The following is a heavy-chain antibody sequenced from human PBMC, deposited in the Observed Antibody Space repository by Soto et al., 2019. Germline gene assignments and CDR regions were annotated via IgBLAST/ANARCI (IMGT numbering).Heavy chain of an antibody. CDR2: IYYSGST. V-gene: IGHV4-31*03. CDR1: GGSISSGGYY. CDR3: ARFPLRHYYDSSGYLTA. Sequence: QVQLQESGPGLVKPSQTLSLTCTVSGGSISSGGYYWSWIRQHPGKGVEWIGYIYYSGSTYYNPSLSSRVTISVDTSKNQFSLKLSSVTAADTAVYYCARFPLRHYYDSSGYLTAWGQGTLATLSS. D-gene: IGHD3-22*01. J-gene: IGHJ5*02.